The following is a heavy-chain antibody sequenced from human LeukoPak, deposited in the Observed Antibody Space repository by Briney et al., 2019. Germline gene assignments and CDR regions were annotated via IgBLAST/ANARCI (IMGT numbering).Heavy chain of an antibody. CDR3: ARRLRDYYGSGKTNWFDP. D-gene: IGHD3-10*01. CDR1: GGSISSSSYY. CDR2: IYYSGST. J-gene: IGHJ5*02. Sequence: SETLSLACTVSGGSISSSSYYWGWIRQPPGKGLEWIGSIYYSGSTYYNPSLKSRVTISVDTSKNQFSLKLSSVTAADTAVYYCARRLRDYYGSGKTNWFDPWGQGTLVTVSS. V-gene: IGHV4-39*07.